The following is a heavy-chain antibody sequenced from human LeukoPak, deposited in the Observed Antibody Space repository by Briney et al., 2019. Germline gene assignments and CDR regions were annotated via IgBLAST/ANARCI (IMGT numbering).Heavy chain of an antibody. D-gene: IGHD2-15*01. J-gene: IGHJ4*02. CDR2: ISSNGGST. CDR1: GFTFSSYA. Sequence: GGSLRLSCSASGFTFSSYAMHWVRQAPGKGLEYVSAISSNGGSTYYADSVKGRFTISSDNSKNTLYLQMSSLRAEDTAVYYCSGGSRRRFDYWGQGTLVTVSS. CDR3: SGGSRRRFDY. V-gene: IGHV3-64D*06.